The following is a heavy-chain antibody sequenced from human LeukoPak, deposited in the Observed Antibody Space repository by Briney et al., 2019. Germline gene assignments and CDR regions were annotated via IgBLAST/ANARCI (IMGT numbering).Heavy chain of an antibody. CDR3: AKSPTHYDILGNPDY. Sequence: PGGSLRLSCAASGFTFSIYAMSWVRQAPGKGLEWVSAISGSGGSTYYADSVKGRFTISRDNSKNTLYLQMNSLRAEDTAVYYCAKSPTHYDILGNPDYWGHGTLVTVSS. CDR1: GFTFSIYA. D-gene: IGHD3-9*01. CDR2: ISGSGGST. V-gene: IGHV3-23*01. J-gene: IGHJ4*01.